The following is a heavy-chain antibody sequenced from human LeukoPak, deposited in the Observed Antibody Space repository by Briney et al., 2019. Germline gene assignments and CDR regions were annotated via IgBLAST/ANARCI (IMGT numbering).Heavy chain of an antibody. V-gene: IGHV3-21*01. CDR2: ISSSSSYI. CDR1: GFTFKNYA. CDR3: ARDLLGYNYHYMDV. J-gene: IGHJ6*03. D-gene: IGHD3-16*02. Sequence: GGSLRLSCAASGFTFKNYAMYWVRQAPGKGLEWVSSISSSSSYIYYADSVKGRFTISRDNAKNSLYLQMNSLRAEDTAVYFCARDLLGYNYHYMDVWGKGTTVTVSS.